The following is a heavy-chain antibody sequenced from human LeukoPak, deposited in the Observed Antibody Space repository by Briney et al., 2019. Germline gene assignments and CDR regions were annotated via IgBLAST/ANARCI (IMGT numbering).Heavy chain of an antibody. CDR2: ISYSGST. V-gene: IGHV4-59*01. J-gene: IGHJ3*02. CDR3: ARALSGTTDVFDI. CDR1: GGSISSFY. Sequence: SETLCLTCAVSGGSISSFYWSWVRQPPGKGLEWIGYISYSGSTNYNPSLKSRVTISVDTSKKQLSLKLSSVTAADTAVYYCARALSGTTDVFDIWGQGTVVTVSS. D-gene: IGHD1-14*01.